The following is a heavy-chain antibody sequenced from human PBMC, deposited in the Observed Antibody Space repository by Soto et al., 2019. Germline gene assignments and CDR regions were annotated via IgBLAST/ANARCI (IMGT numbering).Heavy chain of an antibody. Sequence: PSETLSLTCTVSGGSISSYYWSWIRQPPGKGLEWIGYIYYSGSTNYNPSLKSRVTISVDTSKNQFSLKLSSVTAADTAVYYCARLGYSGYDAPVIDYWGQGTLVTVSS. CDR2: IYYSGST. J-gene: IGHJ4*02. D-gene: IGHD5-12*01. CDR1: GGSISSYY. V-gene: IGHV4-59*08. CDR3: ARLGYSGYDAPVIDY.